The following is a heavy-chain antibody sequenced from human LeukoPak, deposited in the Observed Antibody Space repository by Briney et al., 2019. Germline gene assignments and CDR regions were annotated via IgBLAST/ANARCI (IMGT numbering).Heavy chain of an antibody. Sequence: GGSLRLSCAASGFTFSSYSMNWVRQAPGKGLEWVSYISSSGSTIYYADSVKGRFTISRDNAKNSLYLQMNSLRAEDTAVYYCARGYSGWYLHDALDIWGQGTTVTVSS. V-gene: IGHV3-48*04. D-gene: IGHD6-19*01. CDR2: ISSSGSTI. J-gene: IGHJ3*02. CDR1: GFTFSSYS. CDR3: ARGYSGWYLHDALDI.